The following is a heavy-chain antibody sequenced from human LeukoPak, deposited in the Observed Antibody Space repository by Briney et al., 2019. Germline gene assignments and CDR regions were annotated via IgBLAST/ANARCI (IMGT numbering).Heavy chain of an antibody. CDR1: GGSMISYY. J-gene: IGHJ4*02. CDR2: IYYSGST. Sequence: SETLSLTCTVSGGSMISYYWSWIRQPPGKGLEWIGYIYYSGSTNCNPSLKSRVTISVDTSKNQFSLKRTSMTAADTADYYCARHLDSYGYNVGDYWGQGTLVTVSS. V-gene: IGHV4-59*08. CDR3: ARHLDSYGYNVGDY. D-gene: IGHD5-18*01.